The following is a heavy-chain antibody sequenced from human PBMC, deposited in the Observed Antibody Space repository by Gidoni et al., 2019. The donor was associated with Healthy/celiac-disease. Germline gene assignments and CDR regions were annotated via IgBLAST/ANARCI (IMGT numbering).Heavy chain of an antibody. V-gene: IGHV4-34*01. CDR3: ARGYDLD. J-gene: IGHJ4*02. D-gene: IGHD3-16*01. CDR1: GGSFSGYY. CDR2: INHSGST. Sequence: QVQLQQWGAGLLTPSETLSLTCAVYGGSFSGYYWSWIRQPPGKGLEWIGEINHSGSTNYNPSLKRRVTISVDTSKNQFSLKLSSVTAADTAVYYCARGYDLDWGQGTLVTVSS.